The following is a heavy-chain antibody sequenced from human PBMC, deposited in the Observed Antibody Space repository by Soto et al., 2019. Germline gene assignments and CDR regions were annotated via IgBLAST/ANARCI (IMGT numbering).Heavy chain of an antibody. CDR1: GGSVSSVIYY. CDR3: PRYCSSVICHGFDH. Sequence: PSETLSLTCTVSGGSVSSVIYYWSWIRHPPGNGLEWIGYIYYSGSTNYNPSLKSRVTMSVDTSKNQFSLKLSSVTAADTAVYYCPRYCSSVICHGFDHWGDVTQVTVCS. CDR2: IYYSGST. J-gene: IGHJ5*02. V-gene: IGHV4-61*01. D-gene: IGHD2-2*01.